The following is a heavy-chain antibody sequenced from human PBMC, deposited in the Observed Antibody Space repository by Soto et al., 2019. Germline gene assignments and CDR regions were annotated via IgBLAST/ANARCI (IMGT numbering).Heavy chain of an antibody. CDR1: GFSIRSGKW. CDR3: AAKAAGFNYFDS. Sequence: QVQLQESGPGLVKPSDTLSLTCAVSGFSIRSGKWWAWIRQPPGKRLEWIGYVYYGETTFYNPSLKSRVTMSVDTSTNHFSLNLSSVTADDTALYYCAAKAAGFNYFDSWGRGTLVTVSS. CDR2: VYYGETT. J-gene: IGHJ4*02. V-gene: IGHV4-28*01. D-gene: IGHD6-19*01.